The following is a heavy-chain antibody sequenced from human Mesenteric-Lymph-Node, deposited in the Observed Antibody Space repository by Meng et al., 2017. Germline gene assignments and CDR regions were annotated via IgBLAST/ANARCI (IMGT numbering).Heavy chain of an antibody. V-gene: IGHV3-30*04. CDR1: GFTFSSYS. Sequence: GGSLRLSCVASGFTFSSYSMHWVRQAPGKGLEWVSVMSYDESNKFYADSVNGRFTISRDNSKNTLYLQMNSLRVEDTAVYYCARDVPRGAADNGDAFDVWGQGTMVTVSS. J-gene: IGHJ3*01. CDR2: MSYDESNK. CDR3: ARDVPRGAADNGDAFDV. D-gene: IGHD6-13*01.